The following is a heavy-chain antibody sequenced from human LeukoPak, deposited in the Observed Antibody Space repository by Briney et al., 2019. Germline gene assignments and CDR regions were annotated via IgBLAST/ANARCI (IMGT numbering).Heavy chain of an antibody. J-gene: IGHJ5*02. Sequence: PGGSLRLSCAASGFTFTSYEMNWVRQSPGKGLEWVSYISGSGSTIYYADSLKRRFTISRDNAKKSLYLQMNSLIADDTAVYYGARAGHDSGNYYWFDPWGQGTLVTVSS. D-gene: IGHD3-10*01. V-gene: IGHV3-48*03. CDR2: ISGSGSTI. CDR1: GFTFTSYE. CDR3: ARAGHDSGNYYWFDP.